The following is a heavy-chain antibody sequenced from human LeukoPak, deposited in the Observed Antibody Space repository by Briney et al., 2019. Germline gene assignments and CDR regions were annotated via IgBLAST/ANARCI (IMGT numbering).Heavy chain of an antibody. V-gene: IGHV4-38-2*02. J-gene: IGHJ4*02. CDR2: IYHSGST. CDR1: GYSISTGYH. Sequence: PSETLSLTCTVSGYSISTGYHWGWIRQPPGKGLEWIGSIYHSGSTYYNPSLKSRLTISVDTSKNHFSPKLSSVTAADTAVYYCARHLLPYYYDSSGFGPFDYWGQGTLVTVSS. D-gene: IGHD3-22*01. CDR3: ARHLLPYYYDSSGFGPFDY.